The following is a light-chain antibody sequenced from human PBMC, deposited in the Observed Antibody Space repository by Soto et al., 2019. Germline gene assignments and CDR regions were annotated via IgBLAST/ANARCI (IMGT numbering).Light chain of an antibody. CDR1: QGISSY. CDR3: QQYYSYPLS. Sequence: AIRMTQSPSSFSASTGDRVTITCRASQGISSYLAWYQQKPGKAPKLLIYAASTLQSGVPSRFSGSGSGTDFTLTISCLQSEGFATYYCQQYYSYPLSFGGGTKVDI. CDR2: AAS. J-gene: IGKJ4*01. V-gene: IGKV1-8*01.